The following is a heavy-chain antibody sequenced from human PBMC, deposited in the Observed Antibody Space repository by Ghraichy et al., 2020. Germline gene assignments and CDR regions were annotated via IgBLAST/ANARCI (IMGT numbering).Heavy chain of an antibody. D-gene: IGHD3-16*02. CDR2: INHSGST. CDR1: GGSFSGYY. V-gene: IGHV4-34*01. J-gene: IGHJ5*02. Sequence: SETLSLTCAVYGGSFSGYYWSWIRQPPGKGLEWIGEINHSGSTNYNPSLKSRVTISVDTSKNQFSLKLSSVTAADTAVYYCARGRFKLRTSIRLGELSSGGLDPWGQGTLVTVSS. CDR3: ARGRFKLRTSIRLGELSSGGLDP.